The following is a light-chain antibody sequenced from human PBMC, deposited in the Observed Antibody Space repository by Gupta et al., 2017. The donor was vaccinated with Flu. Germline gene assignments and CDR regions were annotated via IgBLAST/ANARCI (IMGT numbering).Light chain of an antibody. CDR2: GNN. Sequence: VTTSCSGSSSNMVRNAVNWYQHVPVMAPKLHIYGNNQRPSGVPDRFSGSESGTSTSLAINGLQSEDEADYYCESWEDSRNGHSVFGTGTKFTVL. J-gene: IGLJ1*01. V-gene: IGLV1-44*01. CDR3: ESWEDSRNGHSV. CDR1: SSNMVRNA.